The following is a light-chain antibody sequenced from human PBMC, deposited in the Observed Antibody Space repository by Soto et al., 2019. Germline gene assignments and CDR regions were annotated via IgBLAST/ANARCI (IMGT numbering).Light chain of an antibody. CDR2: SNN. CDR3: AAWDDSLNGQV. Sequence: QAVVTQPPSASGTPGQRVTISCSGSSSNIGSNTVNWYQQLPGTAPKLLIYSNNQRPSGVPDRFSGSKSGTSASLAISGLQSEDEADYYCAAWDDSLNGQVFGGGTNLTVL. V-gene: IGLV1-44*01. J-gene: IGLJ3*02. CDR1: SSNIGSNT.